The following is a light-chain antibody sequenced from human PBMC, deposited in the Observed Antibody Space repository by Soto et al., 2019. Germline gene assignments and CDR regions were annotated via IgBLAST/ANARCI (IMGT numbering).Light chain of an antibody. V-gene: IGLV1-44*01. CDR3: SAWDGSLNNCV. J-gene: IGLJ1*01. CDR2: TNN. CDR1: TSNIRNNP. Sequence: QSVLTQPPSASGTPGQRVTISCSGSTSNIRNNPVTWFQQFPGTAPKLPIYTNNQRPSGVPDRFSGTKSDTAASLVTSGLQSGEEADYYCSAWDGSLNNCVFGTGTKFTVL.